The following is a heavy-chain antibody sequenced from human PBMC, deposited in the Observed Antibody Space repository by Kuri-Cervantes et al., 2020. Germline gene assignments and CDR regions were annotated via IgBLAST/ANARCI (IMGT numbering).Heavy chain of an antibody. CDR1: GYTFTSYY. V-gene: IGHV1-18*04. D-gene: IGHD3-22*01. CDR2: ISAYNGNT. J-gene: IGHJ4*02. CDR3: ARHDRSGYYYDFDC. Sequence: ASVKVSCKASGYTFTSYYMHWVRQAPGQGLEWMGWISAYNGNTNYAQKLQGRVTMTTDTSTSTAYMELRSLRSDDTAVYYCARHDRSGYYYDFDCWGQGTLVTVSS.